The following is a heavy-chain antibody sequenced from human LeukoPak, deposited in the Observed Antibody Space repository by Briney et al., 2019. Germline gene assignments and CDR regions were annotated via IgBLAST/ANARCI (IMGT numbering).Heavy chain of an antibody. D-gene: IGHD4-23*01. Sequence: GGPLRLSCTASGFTFGDYAMTWVRQAPGKGLEWVANIKQDGSEKYYVDSVKGRFTISRDNAKNSLYLQMNSLRAEDTAVYFCACRRWKTSAVDYWGQGTLVTVSS. V-gene: IGHV3-7*01. CDR2: IKQDGSEK. CDR3: ACRRWKTSAVDY. J-gene: IGHJ4*02. CDR1: GFTFGDYA.